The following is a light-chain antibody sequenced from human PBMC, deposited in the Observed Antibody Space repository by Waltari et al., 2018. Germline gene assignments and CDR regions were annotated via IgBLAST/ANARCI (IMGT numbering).Light chain of an antibody. CDR2: EVI. CDR3: CSYVGRNIWV. Sequence: QSALTQPASVSGSPGQSTTISCPGTSSDVGFYNLVSWYQQHPDKAPKLLVYEVIERPSGVSNRFSGSKSGNTASLTISGLQAEDEADYYCCSYVGRNIWVFGGGTKVTVL. J-gene: IGLJ3*02. CDR1: SSDVGFYNL. V-gene: IGLV2-23*02.